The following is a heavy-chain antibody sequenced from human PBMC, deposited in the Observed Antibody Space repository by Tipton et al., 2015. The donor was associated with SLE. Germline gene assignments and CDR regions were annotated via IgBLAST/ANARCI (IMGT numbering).Heavy chain of an antibody. CDR2: ISGSGRST. CDR1: GFTFSSYG. J-gene: IGHJ4*02. V-gene: IGHV3-23*01. Sequence: SLRLSCATSGFTFSSYGMHLVRQAPGKGLEWGSSISGSGRSTYYADSVKGRFTLSRDNSKNTVYLDMNSLRAEDTGLYYCAKDDYGDYVNYFDSWGQGTLVSVSS. CDR3: AKDDYGDYVNYFDS. D-gene: IGHD4-17*01.